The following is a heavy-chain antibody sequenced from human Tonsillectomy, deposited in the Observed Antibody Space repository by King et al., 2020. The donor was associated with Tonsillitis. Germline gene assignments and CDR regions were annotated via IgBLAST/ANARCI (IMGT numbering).Heavy chain of an antibody. CDR1: GFTFSSYG. V-gene: IGHV3-30*02. Sequence: QLVQSGGGVVQPGGSLRLSCAASGFTFSSYGMHWVRQAPGKGLEWVAFIRYDGSNKYCADSVKGRFTISRDNSKNTLYLQMNSLRAEDTAMYYCAKKMVRGVIIGYYYYGMDVWGQGTTVTVSS. D-gene: IGHD3-10*01. J-gene: IGHJ6*02. CDR2: IRYDGSNK. CDR3: AKKMVRGVIIGYYYYGMDV.